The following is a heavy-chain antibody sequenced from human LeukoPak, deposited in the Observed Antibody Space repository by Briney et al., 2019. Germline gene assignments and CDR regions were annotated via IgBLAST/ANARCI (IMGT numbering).Heavy chain of an antibody. CDR2: IYYSGST. D-gene: IGHD1-26*01. Sequence: SETLSLTCTVSGGSISSGDYYWSWIRQPPGKGLGWIGYIYYSGSTYYNPSLKSRLTISVDTSKNQFSLKLSSVTAADTAVYYCARGKDSGSYSRYYYYYCYMDVWGKGTTVTVSS. J-gene: IGHJ6*03. CDR1: GGSISSGDYY. CDR3: ARGKDSGSYSRYYYYYCYMDV. V-gene: IGHV4-30-4*08.